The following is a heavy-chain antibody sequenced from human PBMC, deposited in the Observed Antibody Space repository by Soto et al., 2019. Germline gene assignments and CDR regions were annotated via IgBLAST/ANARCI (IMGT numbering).Heavy chain of an antibody. CDR3: ARGYPYYYGSGSYYNHGDY. V-gene: IGHV1-8*01. CDR2: MNPNSGNT. Sequence: EASVKVSCKASGYTFTSYDINWVRQATGQGLEWMGWMNPNSGNTGYAQKFQGRVTMTRNTSISTAYMELSSLRSEDTAVYYCARGYPYYYGSGSYYNHGDYWGQGTLVTVSS. J-gene: IGHJ4*02. CDR1: GYTFTSYD. D-gene: IGHD3-10*01.